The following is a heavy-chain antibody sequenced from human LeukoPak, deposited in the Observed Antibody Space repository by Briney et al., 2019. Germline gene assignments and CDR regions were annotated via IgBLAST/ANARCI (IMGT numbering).Heavy chain of an antibody. CDR2: IYYSGST. J-gene: IGHJ4*02. CDR1: GGSISRYY. D-gene: IGHD3-9*01. V-gene: IGHV4-39*01. Sequence: SETLSLTCSVSGGSISRYYWGWIRQPPGKGLEWIGSIYYSGSTYYNPSLKSRVTISVDTSKTQLSLKLRSVTAAATAVYYCARQASPYYDILTGYYESPFHWGQGTLVTVSS. CDR3: ARQASPYYDILTGYYESPFH.